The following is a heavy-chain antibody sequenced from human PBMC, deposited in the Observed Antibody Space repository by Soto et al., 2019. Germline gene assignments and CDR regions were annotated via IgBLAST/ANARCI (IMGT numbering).Heavy chain of an antibody. J-gene: IGHJ5*01. Sequence: PSVKVSCKASGYTSADFGISWVRQAPGQGLEGMGWVSGNNGASNPAPKVQGRITMTLDTSTGVSYMALKSLRSDDTAIYYCVKDQKYFRVNGNWFDSWGQGTLVTVSS. CDR3: VKDQKYFRVNGNWFDS. D-gene: IGHD2-2*01. V-gene: IGHV1-18*04. CDR2: VSGNNGAS. CDR1: GYTSADFG.